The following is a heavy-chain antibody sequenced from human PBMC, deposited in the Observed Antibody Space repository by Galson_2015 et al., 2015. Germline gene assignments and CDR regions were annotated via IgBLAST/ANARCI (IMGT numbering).Heavy chain of an antibody. CDR1: GGSISSYY. Sequence: TLSLTCTVSGGSISSYYWSWIRQPPGKGLEWIGYIYYSGSTNYNPSLKSRVTISVDTSKNQFSLKLSSVTAADTAVYYCARGVGIATRYFDYWGQGTLVTVSS. J-gene: IGHJ4*02. CDR3: ARGVGIATRYFDY. CDR2: IYYSGST. V-gene: IGHV4-59*01. D-gene: IGHD6-13*01.